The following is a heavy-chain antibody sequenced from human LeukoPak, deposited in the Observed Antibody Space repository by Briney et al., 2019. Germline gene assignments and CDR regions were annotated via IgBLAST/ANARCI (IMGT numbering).Heavy chain of an antibody. D-gene: IGHD6-13*01. Sequence: GGSLRLSCAASGFTFSTYAMSWVRHAPGKGLEWVSSISGRGNNTYYADSVKGRFTISRDNSKNTLHLQVNSLRAEDTAIYYCARAYSSSWYDYWGQGTLVTVSS. CDR2: ISGRGNNT. CDR3: ARAYSSSWYDY. V-gene: IGHV3-23*01. CDR1: GFTFSTYA. J-gene: IGHJ4*02.